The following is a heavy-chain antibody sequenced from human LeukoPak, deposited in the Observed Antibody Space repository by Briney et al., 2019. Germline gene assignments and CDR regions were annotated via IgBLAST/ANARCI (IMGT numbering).Heavy chain of an antibody. CDR1: GYTFTGYY. V-gene: IGHV1-46*01. Sequence: GASVKVSCKASGYTFTGYYMHWVRQAPGQGLEWMGIINPSGGSTSYAQKFQGRVTMTRDTSTSTVYMELSSLRSEDTAVYYCARAPTGYDILTGTSPDMDVWGKGTTVTISS. CDR2: INPSGGST. D-gene: IGHD3-9*01. CDR3: ARAPTGYDILTGTSPDMDV. J-gene: IGHJ6*03.